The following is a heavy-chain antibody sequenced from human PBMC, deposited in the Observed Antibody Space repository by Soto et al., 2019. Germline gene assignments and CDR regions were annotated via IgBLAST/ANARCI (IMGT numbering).Heavy chain of an antibody. Sequence: ASVKPSCKECGYTFTSNYMHWVRQAPKQGLEWMGIINPSGGSTSYAQKFQGRVTMTRDTSTSTVYMELSSLRSEDTAVYYCARDRIAAAPDDAFDIWGQGTMVTVSS. CDR2: INPSGGST. CDR1: GYTFTSNY. V-gene: IGHV1-46*03. J-gene: IGHJ3*02. CDR3: ARDRIAAAPDDAFDI. D-gene: IGHD6-13*01.